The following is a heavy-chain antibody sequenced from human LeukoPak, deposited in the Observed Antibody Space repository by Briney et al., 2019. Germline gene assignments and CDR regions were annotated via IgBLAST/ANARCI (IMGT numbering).Heavy chain of an antibody. Sequence: NPGGSLRLSCAASGFTFSSYSMNWVRQAPGKGLEWVSSISSSSSYIYYADSVKGRFTTSRDNAKNSLYLQMNSLRAEDTAVYYCARKSNWGMGGFDYWGQGTLVTVSS. CDR1: GFTFSSYS. CDR2: ISSSSSYI. D-gene: IGHD7-27*01. J-gene: IGHJ4*02. V-gene: IGHV3-21*01. CDR3: ARKSNWGMGGFDY.